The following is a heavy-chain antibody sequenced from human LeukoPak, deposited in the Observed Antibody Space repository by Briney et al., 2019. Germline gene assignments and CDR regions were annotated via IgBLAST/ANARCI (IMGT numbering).Heavy chain of an antibody. J-gene: IGHJ6*03. CDR1: GFTFSSYG. V-gene: IGHV3-23*01. CDR2: ISGSGGST. Sequence: GGSLRLSCAASGFTFSSYGMSWVRQAPGKGLEWVSAISGSGGSTYYADSVKGRFTISRDNSKSTLYLQMNSLRAEDTAVYYCAKDAVVRGVIVNYYYYMDVWGKGTTVTISS. D-gene: IGHD3-10*01. CDR3: AKDAVVRGVIVNYYYYMDV.